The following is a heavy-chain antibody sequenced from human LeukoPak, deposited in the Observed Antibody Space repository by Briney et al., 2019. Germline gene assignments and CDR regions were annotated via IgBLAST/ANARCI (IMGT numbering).Heavy chain of an antibody. Sequence: PGGSLRLSCAASGFTFSSYWMSWVRQAPGKGLEWVANIKQDGSEKYYVDSVKGRFAISRDNAKNSLYLQMNSLRAEDTAVYYCARVGNIVVVPAAYNWFDPWGQGTLVTVSS. CDR1: GFTFSSYW. J-gene: IGHJ5*02. CDR3: ARVGNIVVVPAAYNWFDP. V-gene: IGHV3-7*01. D-gene: IGHD2-2*01. CDR2: IKQDGSEK.